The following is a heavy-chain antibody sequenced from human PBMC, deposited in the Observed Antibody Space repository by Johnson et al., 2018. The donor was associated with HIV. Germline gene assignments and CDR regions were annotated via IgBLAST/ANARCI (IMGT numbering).Heavy chain of an antibody. V-gene: IGHV3-11*04. CDR2: ISSSGTTI. CDR3: ASGWGIAARDAFDI. CDR1: GFSISYDY. Sequence: QVQLVESGGGSIQPGGSLRLSCAASGFSISYDYMSWVSQAPGKGLEWVSYISSSGTTIYYADSVKGRFTISRDNAKNSLYLQMNSLRAEDTAVYYCASGWGIAARDAFDIWGQGTMVIVSS. D-gene: IGHD6-13*01. J-gene: IGHJ3*02.